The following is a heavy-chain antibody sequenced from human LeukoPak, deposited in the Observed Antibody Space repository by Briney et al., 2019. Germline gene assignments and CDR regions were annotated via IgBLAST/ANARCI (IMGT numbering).Heavy chain of an antibody. J-gene: IGHJ4*02. CDR3: AKGRSDFDY. Sequence: GGSLRLSCAASGFTFSTYGMYWVRQAPGKGLEWVAFIGSDGSGKYHADSVKGRFTISRDNSKNTLSLQMSSLRAEDTAVYYCAKGRSDFDYWGQGTLVTVSS. CDR1: GFTFSTYG. CDR2: IGSDGSGK. V-gene: IGHV3-30*02.